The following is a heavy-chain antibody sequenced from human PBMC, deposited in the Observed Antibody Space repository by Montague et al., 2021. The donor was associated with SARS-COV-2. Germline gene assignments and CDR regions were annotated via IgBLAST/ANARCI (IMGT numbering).Heavy chain of an antibody. CDR1: GFTFSSYG. CDR2: IWYDGSNK. J-gene: IGHJ6*02. D-gene: IGHD3-3*01. CDR3: ARDQVITIFGVGYYYYYGMDV. Sequence: SLRLSCAASGFTFSSYGMHWVRQAPGKGLEWVAVIWYDGSNKYYADSVKGRFTISRDNSKNTLYLQMNNLRAEDTAVYYCARDQVITIFGVGYYYYYGMDVWGQGTTVTVSS. V-gene: IGHV3-33*01.